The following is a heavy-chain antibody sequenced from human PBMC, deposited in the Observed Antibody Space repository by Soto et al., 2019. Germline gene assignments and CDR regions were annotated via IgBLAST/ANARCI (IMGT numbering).Heavy chain of an antibody. J-gene: IGHJ3*02. D-gene: IGHD3-16*02. Sequence: QVQLVQSGAEVKKPGASVKVSCEASGYTFTSYGISWVRQAPGQGLEWMGWISAYNGNTNYAQKLQGRVTMTTDTPTSTAYMELRSLRSDDTAVYYCARDSEGYDYVWGSYRDDAFDIWGQGTMVTVSS. CDR2: ISAYNGNT. CDR1: GYTFTSYG. CDR3: ARDSEGYDYVWGSYRDDAFDI. V-gene: IGHV1-18*01.